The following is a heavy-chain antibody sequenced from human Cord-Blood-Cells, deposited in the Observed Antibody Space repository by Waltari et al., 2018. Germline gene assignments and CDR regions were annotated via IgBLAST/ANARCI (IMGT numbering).Heavy chain of an antibody. J-gene: IGHJ4*02. CDR3: ARVVGDPYYYFDY. Sequence: QVQLVQSGAEVKKPGASVKVSCKASGYTFPSYYMHWVRQAPGQGLAWMGIINPSGGSTSYAQKFQGRVTMTRDTSTSTVYMELSSLRSEDTAVYYCARVVGDPYYYFDYWGQGTLVTVSS. D-gene: IGHD3-10*01. CDR2: INPSGGST. CDR1: GYTFPSYY. V-gene: IGHV1-46*01.